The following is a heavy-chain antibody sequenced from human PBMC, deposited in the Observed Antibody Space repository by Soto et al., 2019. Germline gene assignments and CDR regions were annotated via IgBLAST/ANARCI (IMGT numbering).Heavy chain of an antibody. J-gene: IGHJ4*02. V-gene: IGHV1-69*13. D-gene: IGHD2-15*01. CDR2: IIPIFGTA. CDR1: GGTFSSYA. Sequence: SVKVSCKASGGTFSSYAISWVRQAPGQGLEWMGGIIPIFGTANYAQKFQGRVTITADESTSTAYMELSSLRSEDTAVYYCSFSVVSDIYFDYWGQGTRVTVSS. CDR3: SFSVVSDIYFDY.